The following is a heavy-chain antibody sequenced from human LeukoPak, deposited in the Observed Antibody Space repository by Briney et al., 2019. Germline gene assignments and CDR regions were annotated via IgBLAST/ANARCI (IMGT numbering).Heavy chain of an antibody. V-gene: IGHV4-59*08. D-gene: IGHD3-10*01. J-gene: IGHJ4*02. CDR1: GGSISSYY. CDR3: ARHMVRGVILDY. Sequence: SETLSLTCTVSGGSISSYYWSWIRQPPGKGLEWIGYIYYSGSTNYNPSLKSRVTISVDTSKNQFSLKLSSVTAADTAVYYCARHMVRGVILDYWGQGTLVTVSS. CDR2: IYYSGST.